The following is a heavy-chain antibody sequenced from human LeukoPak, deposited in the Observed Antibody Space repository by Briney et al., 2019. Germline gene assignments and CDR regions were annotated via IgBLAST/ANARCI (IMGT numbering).Heavy chain of an antibody. J-gene: IGHJ4*02. D-gene: IGHD7-27*01. Sequence: GGSLRLSCAASGFTFSNFWMNWVRQAPGKALEWVSVIGTRGDGIHYADSVKGRFTISRDDSKNTLYLQMNSLRAEDTAVYYCARDPNWGSGYWGQGTLVTVSS. V-gene: IGHV3-23*01. CDR2: IGTRGDGI. CDR1: GFTFSNFW. CDR3: ARDPNWGSGY.